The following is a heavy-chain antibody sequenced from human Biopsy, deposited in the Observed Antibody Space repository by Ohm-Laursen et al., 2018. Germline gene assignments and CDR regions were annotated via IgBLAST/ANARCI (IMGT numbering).Heavy chain of an antibody. J-gene: IGHJ3*02. CDR2: INWNSDNL. D-gene: IGHD1-1*01. Sequence: SLRLSCSASGFIFGDYAMHWVRQAPGKGLEWVSGINWNSDNLGYVGSVKGRFTISRDNAKNSLDLQMNSLRAEDTAIYYCAKGRVGNSGSLDIWGHGTMVTVSS. V-gene: IGHV3-9*01. CDR3: AKGRVGNSGSLDI. CDR1: GFIFGDYA.